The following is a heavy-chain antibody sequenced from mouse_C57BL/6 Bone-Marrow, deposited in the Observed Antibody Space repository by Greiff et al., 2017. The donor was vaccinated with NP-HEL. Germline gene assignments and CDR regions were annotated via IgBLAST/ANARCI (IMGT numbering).Heavy chain of an antibody. CDR1: GYSFTGYY. D-gene: IGHD2-4*01. CDR3: ERRNLYYDYDGGFDY. Sequence: DVQLQESGPELVKPGASVKISCKASGYSFTGYYMNWVKQSPEKSLEWIGEINPSTGGTTYNQKFKAKATLTVDKSSSTAYMQLKSLTSEVSTVYYCERRNLYYDYDGGFDYWGQGTTLTVSS. V-gene: IGHV1-42*01. CDR2: INPSTGGT. J-gene: IGHJ2*01.